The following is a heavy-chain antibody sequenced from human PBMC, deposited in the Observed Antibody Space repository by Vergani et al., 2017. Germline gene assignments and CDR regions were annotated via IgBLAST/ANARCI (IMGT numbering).Heavy chain of an antibody. J-gene: IGHJ5*02. CDR2: IDTSGST. V-gene: IGHV4-39*07. D-gene: IGHD3-3*01. CDR3: ARALDYDLAWFDP. CDR1: GGSISSSSYY. Sequence: QLQLQVSGPGLVKPSETLSLTCTVSGGSISSSSYYWGWIRQPPGKGLEWIGSIDTSGSTNYNPSLKSRVTMSVHTSKNQFSLKLNSLTAADTAVYYCARALDYDLAWFDPWGQGTLVTVSS.